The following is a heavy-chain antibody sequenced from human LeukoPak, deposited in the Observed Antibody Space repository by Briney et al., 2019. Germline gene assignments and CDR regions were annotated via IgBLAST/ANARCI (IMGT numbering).Heavy chain of an antibody. V-gene: IGHV1-18*01. CDR3: ARVQSYSLLWFGEPLGAFDF. CDR2: VSAHNGNT. CDR1: GFTFSTYY. J-gene: IGHJ3*01. D-gene: IGHD3-10*01. Sequence: ASVKVSCKASGFTFSTYYINWVRQAPGQGLEWMGWVSAHNGNTLYAQRLQGRVTMTTDTSTSTGYMELKNLTSDDTAVYYCARVQSYSLLWFGEPLGAFDFWGQGTTVTVSS.